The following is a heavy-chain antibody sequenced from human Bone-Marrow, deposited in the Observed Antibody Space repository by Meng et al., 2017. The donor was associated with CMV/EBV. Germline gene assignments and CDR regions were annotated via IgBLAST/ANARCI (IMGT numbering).Heavy chain of an antibody. CDR3: ARGKDDGGVDP. CDR1: GDSVSSNCAA. CDR2: TYCRSKWFY. Sequence: SETLSLTCAISGDSVSSNCAAWKWIRQSPPRGLEWLGRTYCRSKWFYDYAISVKSRMIISPDTSRNRISLQLNSVTPEDTAVYYCARGKDDGGVDPWGQGTLVTVSS. D-gene: IGHD1-1*01. V-gene: IGHV6-1*01. J-gene: IGHJ5*02.